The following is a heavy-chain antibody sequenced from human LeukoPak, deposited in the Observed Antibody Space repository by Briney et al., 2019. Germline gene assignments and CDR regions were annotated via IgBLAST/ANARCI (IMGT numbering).Heavy chain of an antibody. CDR1: GITFSSYS. CDR2: ISSSSSTI. V-gene: IGHV3-48*02. CDR3: AREPRCSNCALDY. Sequence: PGGSLRLSCAASGITFSSYSMNWVRQAPGKGLEWVSYISSSSSTIYYADSVKGRFTISRDNAKNSLYLQMHSLRDEDTAVYYCAREPRCSNCALDYWGQGTLVTVSS. J-gene: IGHJ4*02. D-gene: IGHD4-11*01.